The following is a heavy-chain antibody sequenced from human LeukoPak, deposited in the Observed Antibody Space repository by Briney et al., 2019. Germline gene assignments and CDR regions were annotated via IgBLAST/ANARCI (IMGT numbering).Heavy chain of an antibody. CDR3: AKDRVGFQMSFLSYHAMDV. CDR2: ISGSGGST. J-gene: IGHJ6*02. CDR1: GFTFSSYA. Sequence: GGSLRLSCAASGFTFSSYAISWVRQAPGKGLEWVSTISGSGGSTYYADSVRGRFTISRDNSKSTLYLQMNSLRAEDAAGCHGAKDRVGFQMSFLSYHAMDVWGQGTTVTVSS. D-gene: IGHD2/OR15-2a*01. V-gene: IGHV3-23*01.